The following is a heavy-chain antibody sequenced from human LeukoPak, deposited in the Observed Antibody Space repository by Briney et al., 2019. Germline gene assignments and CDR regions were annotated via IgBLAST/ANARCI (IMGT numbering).Heavy chain of an antibody. CDR2: ISSSSSYI. Sequence: GGSLRLSCAASGFTFSSYSMNWVRQAPGKGLEWVSSISSSSSYIYYADSVKGRFTISRDNAKNSLYLQMNSLRAEDTAVYYCARDGEQLARFDYWGQGTLVTASS. CDR1: GFTFSSYS. CDR3: ARDGEQLARFDY. V-gene: IGHV3-21*01. D-gene: IGHD6-6*01. J-gene: IGHJ4*02.